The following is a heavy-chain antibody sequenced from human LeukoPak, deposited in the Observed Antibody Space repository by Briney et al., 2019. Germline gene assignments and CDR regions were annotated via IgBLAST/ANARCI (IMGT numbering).Heavy chain of an antibody. V-gene: IGHV1-69*05. Sequence: ASVKVSCKASGGTFISYAISWVRQAPGQGLEWMGRIIPIFGTANYAQKFQGRVTITTDESTSTAYMELSSLRSEDTAVYYCARDSIPLEDTISGNYWGQGTLVTVSS. J-gene: IGHJ4*02. CDR2: IIPIFGTA. CDR3: ARDSIPLEDTISGNY. CDR1: GGTFISYA. D-gene: IGHD3-3*01.